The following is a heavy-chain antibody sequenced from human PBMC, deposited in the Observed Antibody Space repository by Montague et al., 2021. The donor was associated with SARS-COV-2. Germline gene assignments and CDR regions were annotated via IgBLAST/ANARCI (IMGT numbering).Heavy chain of an antibody. CDR3: ARSHDYRGNDDFDS. Sequence: SETLSLTCTVYGGSLSDNNWNWTSHRPGTGLVLVGKISNGGTTNYSSDPKRQLTISLYTSKTQFSLRLDSVTAADTATYYCARSHDYRGNDDFDSWGQGALVIVSS. CDR1: GGSLSDNN. J-gene: IGHJ4*02. V-gene: IGHV4-34*01. D-gene: IGHD4-23*01. CDR2: ISNGGTT.